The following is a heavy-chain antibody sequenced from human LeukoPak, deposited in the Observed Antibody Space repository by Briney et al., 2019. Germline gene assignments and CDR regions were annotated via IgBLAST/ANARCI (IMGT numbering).Heavy chain of an antibody. D-gene: IGHD2-21*01. V-gene: IGHV4-38-2*02. CDR2: IHHSGST. CDR1: GYSISSGYX. Sequence: SETXXXXXXVSGYSISSGYXXXWSRQPPGKGLEWIGSIHHSGSTYYNPSLKSRVTISVDTSKNQFSLKLSSVTAADTAVYYCARVVGAFDIWGQGTMVTVSS. J-gene: IGHJ3*02. CDR3: ARVVGAFDI.